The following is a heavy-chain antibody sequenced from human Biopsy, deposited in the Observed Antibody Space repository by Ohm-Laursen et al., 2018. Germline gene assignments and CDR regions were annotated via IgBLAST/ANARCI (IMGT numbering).Heavy chain of an antibody. Sequence: LRLSCAASGFTFSIYGMHWVRQAPGKGLEWVAVIWYDGSNKYYADSVKGRFTISRDDPKNTLYLQMNSLRAEDTAVYYCVREGDDSSGYTPHYFDYWGQGTLVTVSS. CDR3: VREGDDSSGYTPHYFDY. D-gene: IGHD3-22*01. CDR1: GFTFSIYG. V-gene: IGHV3-33*01. J-gene: IGHJ4*02. CDR2: IWYDGSNK.